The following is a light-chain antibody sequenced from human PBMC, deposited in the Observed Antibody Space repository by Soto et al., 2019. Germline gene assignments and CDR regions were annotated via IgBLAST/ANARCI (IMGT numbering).Light chain of an antibody. CDR3: LLSSSDPRV. CDR1: TGAVTASHY. J-gene: IGLJ7*01. Sequence: QAVVTQEPSLTVSPGGTVTLTCDSSTGAVTASHYPFWFQQKPGQAPRTLIFDTSDKSSWTPARFSGSLLGGKAALTLSGAQLGDEAEYYCLLSSSDPRVFGGGTQLTVL. CDR2: DTS. V-gene: IGLV7-46*01.